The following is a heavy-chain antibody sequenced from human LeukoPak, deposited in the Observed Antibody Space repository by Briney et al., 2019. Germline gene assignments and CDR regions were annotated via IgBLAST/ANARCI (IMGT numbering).Heavy chain of an antibody. J-gene: IGHJ4*02. Sequence: PGGSLRLSCAASGFTFSSYAMSWVRQAPGKGLEWVSAISGSGGSTYYADSVKGRFTISGDNSKNTLYLQMNSLRAEDTAVYYCAKMGGWLVVVAGGLDYWGQGTLVTVSS. D-gene: IGHD2-15*01. CDR1: GFTFSSYA. V-gene: IGHV3-23*01. CDR2: ISGSGGST. CDR3: AKMGGWLVVVAGGLDY.